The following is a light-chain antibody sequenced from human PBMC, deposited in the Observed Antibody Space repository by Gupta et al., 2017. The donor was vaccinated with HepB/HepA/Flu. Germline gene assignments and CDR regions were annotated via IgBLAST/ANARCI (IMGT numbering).Light chain of an antibody. J-gene: IGLJ3*02. CDR2: DNH. CDR3: GTWDGSLSTWV. Sequence: QSVSTLPPSVSAAPGQKVTISCSGSSSNIENNYVSWYQQLPGTAPKLLIYDNHKRPSGIPDRFSGSRSGASATLGITGLQTGDEADYYCGTWDGSLSTWVFGGGTTLTVL. CDR1: SSNIENNY. V-gene: IGLV1-51*01.